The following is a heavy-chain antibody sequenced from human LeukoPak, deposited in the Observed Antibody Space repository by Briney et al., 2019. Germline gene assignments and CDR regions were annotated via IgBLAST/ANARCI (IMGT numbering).Heavy chain of an antibody. CDR3: ARDWDHGDLGWFDP. Sequence: KTSETLSLTCTVSGGSISSYYWSWIRQPAGKGLEWIGRIYTSGSTNYNPSLKSRVTMSVDTSKNQFSLKLSSVTAADTAVYYCARDWDHGDLGWFDPWGQGTLVTASS. V-gene: IGHV4-4*07. CDR2: IYTSGST. D-gene: IGHD4-17*01. CDR1: GGSISSYY. J-gene: IGHJ5*02.